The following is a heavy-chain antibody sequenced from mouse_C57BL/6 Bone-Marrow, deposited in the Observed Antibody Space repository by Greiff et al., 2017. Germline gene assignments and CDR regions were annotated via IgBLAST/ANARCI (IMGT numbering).Heavy chain of an antibody. CDR2: IHPNSGST. CDR1: GYTFTSYW. J-gene: IGHJ3*01. V-gene: IGHV1-64*01. D-gene: IGHD1-1*01. CDR3: ARRPDYYGSSYGFAY. Sequence: QVQLQQPGAELVKPGASVKLSCTASGYTFTSYWMHWVQQRPGQGLEWIGMIHPNSGSTNYNEKFKSKATLTVDKSSSTAYMQLSSLTSEDSAVYYCARRPDYYGSSYGFAYWGQGTLVTVSA.